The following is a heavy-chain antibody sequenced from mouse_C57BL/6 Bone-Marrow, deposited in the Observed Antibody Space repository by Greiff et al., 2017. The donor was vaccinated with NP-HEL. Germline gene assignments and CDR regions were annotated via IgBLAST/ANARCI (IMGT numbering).Heavy chain of an antibody. CDR1: GFTFSDYY. CDR2: ISNGGGST. J-gene: IGHJ3*01. V-gene: IGHV5-12*01. D-gene: IGHD1-1*01. CDR3: ARQFTTVVPTQGFAY. Sequence: EVQLVESGGGLVQPGGSLKLSCAASGFTFSDYYMYWVRQTPETRLEWVAYISNGGGSTYYPDTVKGRFTISRDNAKNTLYLQMSRLKSEDTAMYYCARQFTTVVPTQGFAYWGQGTLVTVSA.